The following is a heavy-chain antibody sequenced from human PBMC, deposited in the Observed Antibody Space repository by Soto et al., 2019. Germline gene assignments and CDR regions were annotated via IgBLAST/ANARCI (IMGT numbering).Heavy chain of an antibody. CDR3: AILYYYDSGDYYSNYQYYGMDV. J-gene: IGHJ6*02. V-gene: IGHV1-46*01. CDR1: GFTLTSFY. CDR2: MHPYGGST. D-gene: IGHD3-22*01. Sequence: ASVKVSCKASGFTLTSFYMHWVRQAPGQGPEWMGIMHPYGGSTGYAQKFQGRVTLTRDTSTRTDYMELSSLRSDDTAVYYCAILYYYDSGDYYSNYQYYGMDVWGQGTTVT.